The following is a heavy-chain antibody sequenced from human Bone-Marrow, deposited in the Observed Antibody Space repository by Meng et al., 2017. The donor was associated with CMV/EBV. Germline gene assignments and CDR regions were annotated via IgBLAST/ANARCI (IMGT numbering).Heavy chain of an antibody. D-gene: IGHD6-13*01. CDR1: GYTFTSYY. V-gene: IGHV1-46*01. Sequence: ASVKVSCKASGYTFTSYYMHWVRQAPGQGLEWMGIINPSGGSTSYAQKFQGRVTMTRDTSTSTVYMELSSLRAEDTAVYYCARDRRRQQLVSSLGYWGQGTLVTVSS. CDR2: INPSGGST. CDR3: ARDRRRQQLVSSLGY. J-gene: IGHJ4*02.